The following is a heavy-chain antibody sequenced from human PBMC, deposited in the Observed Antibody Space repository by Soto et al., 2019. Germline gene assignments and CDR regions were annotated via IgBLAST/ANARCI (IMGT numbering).Heavy chain of an antibody. D-gene: IGHD3-3*01. CDR2: ISSSSSPI. V-gene: IGHV3-48*01. J-gene: IGHJ6*02. CDR1: GFTFSSND. CDR3: AKSILALRFHYGLDV. Sequence: PGGSLRLSCAAAGFTFSSNDMNWVRQAPGKGLEWVSYISSSSSPIYYADSVRGRFTISRDNAKNSLYLQMNSLRAEDTAVYYCAKSILALRFHYGLDVWGQGTTVTVSS.